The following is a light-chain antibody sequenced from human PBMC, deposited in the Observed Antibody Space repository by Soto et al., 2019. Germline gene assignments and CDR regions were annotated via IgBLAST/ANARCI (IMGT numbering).Light chain of an antibody. CDR2: EGT. J-gene: IGLJ1*01. V-gene: IGLV2-14*02. CDR1: SSDVGTYNL. CDR3: SLYTTSSTPSYV. Sequence: QSALTQPASVSGSPGQSITISCTGTSSDVGTYNLVSWYQQHPGKAPKLMVYEGTKRPSGVSNRFSGSKSGNTASLTISGLQTEDEADYYCSLYTTSSTPSYVFGTGTKVTVL.